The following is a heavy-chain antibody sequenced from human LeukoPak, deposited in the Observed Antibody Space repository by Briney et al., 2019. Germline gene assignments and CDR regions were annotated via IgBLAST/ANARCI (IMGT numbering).Heavy chain of an antibody. CDR2: ISSTSAYI. CDR1: GFALKSYS. CDR3: ARVAVSGPTGWFDS. Sequence: PGGSLRLSCAGSGFALKSYSLTWVRQAPGKGLEWVSSISSTSAYIHYAGSVKGRFTISRDNVDNVVYLEMNSLGAEDTATYYCARVAVSGPTGWFDSWGQGTLVIVSS. D-gene: IGHD2-8*02. V-gene: IGHV3-21*01. J-gene: IGHJ5*01.